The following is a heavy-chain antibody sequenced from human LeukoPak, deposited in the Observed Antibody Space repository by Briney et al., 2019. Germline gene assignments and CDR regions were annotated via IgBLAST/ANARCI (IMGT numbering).Heavy chain of an antibody. CDR2: IKTDGRST. Sequence: PGGSLRLSCAASGFTFSHYWMRWVRQAPGKGLVWVSRIKTDGRSTNYADSVKGRFTISRDNDKNTLYLQMNSLRAEDTDVYYCARGRLGGWTDYWGQGTLVTVSS. CDR3: ARGRLGGWTDY. D-gene: IGHD6-19*01. CDR1: GFTFSHYW. V-gene: IGHV3-74*01. J-gene: IGHJ4*02.